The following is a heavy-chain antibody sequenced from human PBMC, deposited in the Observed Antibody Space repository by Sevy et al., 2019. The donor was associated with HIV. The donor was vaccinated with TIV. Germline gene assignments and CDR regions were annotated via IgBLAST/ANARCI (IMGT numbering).Heavy chain of an antibody. CDR1: GYTFTGYY. D-gene: IGHD2-15*01. Sequence: GSVKVSCKASGYTFTGYYMHWVRQAPGQGLEWMEIINPSGGSTSYAQKFQGRVTMTRATSTRTVYMELTNLRSEDTAVYYCARGYGDLDYWGQGTLVTVSS. V-gene: IGHV1-46*01. CDR2: INPSGGST. J-gene: IGHJ4*02. CDR3: ARGYGDLDY.